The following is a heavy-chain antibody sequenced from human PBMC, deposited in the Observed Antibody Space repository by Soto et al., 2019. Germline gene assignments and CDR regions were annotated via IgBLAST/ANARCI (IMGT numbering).Heavy chain of an antibody. CDR3: ALQYGIAAAGRMAFFDL. CDR1: GFSLSTSGVG. V-gene: IGHV2-5*02. D-gene: IGHD6-13*01. J-gene: IGHJ2*01. CDR2: IYWDDDK. Sequence: QITLKESGPTLVKPTQTLTLTCTFSGFSLSTSGVGVGWIRQPPGKALEWLALIYWDDDKRYSPSLKSRLTITQDTSKNQVVLTMTNMDPVDTATYYCALQYGIAAAGRMAFFDLWGRGTLVTVSS.